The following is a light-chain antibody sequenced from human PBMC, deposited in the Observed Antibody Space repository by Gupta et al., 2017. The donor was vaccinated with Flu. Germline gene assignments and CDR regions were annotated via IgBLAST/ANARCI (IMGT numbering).Light chain of an antibody. CDR2: EAS. J-gene: IGKJ1*01. CDR1: QSISSW. V-gene: IGKV1-5*03. CDR3: QQDNEYWT. Sequence: DIQMTQSPSTLSASVGDSVTITCRASQSISSWLAWYQQKPGKAPKVLIYEASTLKSGVPPRFSDSGSGTEFTLTISSLQPDDFATYYCQQDNEYWTFGQGTKVEVK.